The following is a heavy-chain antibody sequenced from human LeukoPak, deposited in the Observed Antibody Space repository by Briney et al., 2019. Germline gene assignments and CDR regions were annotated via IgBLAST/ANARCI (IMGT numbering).Heavy chain of an antibody. Sequence: PGGSLRLSCAASGFTFSSYAMHWVRQAPGKGLEWVAVISYDGSNKYYADSVKGRFTISRDNSKNTLYLQMNSLRAEDTAVHYCAREEESPDYWGQGTLVTVSS. D-gene: IGHD5-24*01. CDR1: GFTFSSYA. V-gene: IGHV3-30*04. CDR2: ISYDGSNK. CDR3: AREEESPDY. J-gene: IGHJ4*02.